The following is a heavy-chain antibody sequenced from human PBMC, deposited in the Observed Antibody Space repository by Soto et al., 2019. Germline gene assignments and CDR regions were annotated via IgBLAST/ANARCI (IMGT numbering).Heavy chain of an antibody. D-gene: IGHD1-7*01. Sequence: PSETLSLTCTVSGGSVSSGSYYWSWIRQPPGKGLEWIGYIYYSGSTNYNPSLKSRVTISVDTSKNQFSLKLSSVTAADTAVYYCASSDWNYVFGLDYWGQGTLVTVSS. CDR3: ASSDWNYVFGLDY. CDR2: IYYSGST. V-gene: IGHV4-61*01. J-gene: IGHJ4*02. CDR1: GGSVSSGSYY.